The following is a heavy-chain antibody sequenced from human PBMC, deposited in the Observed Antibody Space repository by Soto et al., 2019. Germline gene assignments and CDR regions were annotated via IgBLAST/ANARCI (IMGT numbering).Heavy chain of an antibody. D-gene: IGHD2-21*02. CDR2: ISYDGSNK. CDR3: ASNARLYCGGGCYYYFDY. Sequence: PGGSLRLSCAASGFTFSSYGMHWVRQAPGKGLEWVAVISYDGSNKYYADSVKGRFTISRDNSKNTLYLQMNSLRAEDTAVYYCASNARLYCGGGCYYYFDYCGQGTLVTVSS. V-gene: IGHV3-30*03. J-gene: IGHJ4*02. CDR1: GFTFSSYG.